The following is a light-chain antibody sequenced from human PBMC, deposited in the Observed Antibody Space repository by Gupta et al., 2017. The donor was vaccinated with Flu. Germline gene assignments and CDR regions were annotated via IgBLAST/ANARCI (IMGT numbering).Light chain of an antibody. CDR3: CSYAGSYL. Sequence: QYALTQPRSVSGSPGQSVTIPCTGTSSDVGGYNYVSWSQQHPGKAPKLMFYDVSKRPSGVPDRFSGSKSGNTASLTISGLQAEDEADYYGCSYAGSYLFGGGTKLTVL. J-gene: IGLJ2*01. CDR2: DVS. CDR1: SSDVGGYNY. V-gene: IGLV2-11*01.